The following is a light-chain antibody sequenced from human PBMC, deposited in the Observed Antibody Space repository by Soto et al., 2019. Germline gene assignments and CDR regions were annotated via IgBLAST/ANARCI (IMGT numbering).Light chain of an antibody. CDR1: QGIGVC. Sequence: DIQMTKSPSSLSASLGDRVTITCRASQGIGVCLAWIQQKPGKVPKLLIYAASTLQSGVPSRVSGSGSGTDFTLTISSLQPEDFATYYCQKYNSAPLTFGGGTKVEIK. J-gene: IGKJ4*01. V-gene: IGKV1-27*01. CDR2: AAS. CDR3: QKYNSAPLT.